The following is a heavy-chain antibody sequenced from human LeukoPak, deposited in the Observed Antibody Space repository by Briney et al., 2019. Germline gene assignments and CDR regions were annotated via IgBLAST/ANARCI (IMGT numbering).Heavy chain of an antibody. J-gene: IGHJ4*02. Sequence: GGSLRLSCAASGFTFSSYSMNWVRQAPGKGLEWVSSISSSSSYIYYADSVKGRFTISRDNAKNSLYLQMNSLRAEDTAVYYCARSSSSYDDYFDYWGQGTLVTVSS. CDR3: ARSSSSYDDYFDY. V-gene: IGHV3-21*01. D-gene: IGHD6-6*01. CDR1: GFTFSSYS. CDR2: ISSSSSYI.